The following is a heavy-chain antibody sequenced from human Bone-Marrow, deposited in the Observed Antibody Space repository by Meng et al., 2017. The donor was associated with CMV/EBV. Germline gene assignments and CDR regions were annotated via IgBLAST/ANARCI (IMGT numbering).Heavy chain of an antibody. CDR2: ISGSGGST. D-gene: IGHD3-22*01. CDR3: AKDPPYYDSSGLQ. J-gene: IGHJ4*02. CDR1: GFTFSSYA. Sequence: CAASGFTFSSYAMRWVRQAPGKGLEWVSAISGSGGSTYYADSVKGRFTISRDNSKNTLYLQMNSLRAEDTAVYYCAKDPPYYDSSGLQWGQGTLVTVSS. V-gene: IGHV3-23*01.